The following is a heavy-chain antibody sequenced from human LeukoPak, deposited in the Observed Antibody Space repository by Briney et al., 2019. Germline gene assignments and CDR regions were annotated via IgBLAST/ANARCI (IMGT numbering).Heavy chain of an antibody. V-gene: IGHV3-23*01. J-gene: IGHJ6*03. CDR1: GFTFSDYG. Sequence: GGSLRLSCAASGFTFSDYGMSWVRQAPGKGLEWISSISSTGGTTYYADSVKGRFTISRDNSKNTLFLQVNSLRAEDTAIYYCAKNGDRGAYCSGGSCYPYYYYYMDVWGKGTTVTISS. D-gene: IGHD2-15*01. CDR2: ISSTGGTT. CDR3: AKNGDRGAYCSGGSCYPYYYYYMDV.